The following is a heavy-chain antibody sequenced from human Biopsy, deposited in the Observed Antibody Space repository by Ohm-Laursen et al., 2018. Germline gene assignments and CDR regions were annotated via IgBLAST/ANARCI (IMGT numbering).Heavy chain of an antibody. CDR1: GGSFSSYA. J-gene: IGHJ4*02. V-gene: IGHV1-2*02. D-gene: IGHD2-8*01. Sequence: ASVKVSCKPSGGSFSSYAISWMRQAPGQGLEWLGYINCKTGATNYAQKFQGTVTMTRDTSISTAYLALGSLRSADTAIYYCARDPLNGHKHFDYWGQGSLVTVSS. CDR3: ARDPLNGHKHFDY. CDR2: INCKTGAT.